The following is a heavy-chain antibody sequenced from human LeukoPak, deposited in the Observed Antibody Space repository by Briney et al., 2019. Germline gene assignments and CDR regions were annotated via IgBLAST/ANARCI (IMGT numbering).Heavy chain of an antibody. CDR1: GYSFTSYW. V-gene: IGHV5-10-1*01. Sequence: GESLRISCKGSGYSFTSYWISWVRQMPGKGLEWMGTIDPSDSYTNYSPSFQGHVTISADKSISTAYLQWSSLKASDSAMYYCARRFQGREPGLDWFDPWGQGTLVTVSS. D-gene: IGHD1-26*01. CDR3: ARRFQGREPGLDWFDP. J-gene: IGHJ5*02. CDR2: IDPSDSYT.